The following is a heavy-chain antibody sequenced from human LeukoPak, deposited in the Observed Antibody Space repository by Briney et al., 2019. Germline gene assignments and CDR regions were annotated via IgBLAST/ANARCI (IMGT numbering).Heavy chain of an antibody. CDR3: ARLYYCSGTTNDY. CDR2: IYSGGST. D-gene: IGHD3-10*01. V-gene: IGHV3-66*04. CDR1: GFTVSSNY. Sequence: GGSLRLSCAASGFTVSSNYMSWVRQAPGKGLEWVSVIYSGGSTYYADSVKGRFTISRDNSKNTLYLQMNSLRAEDTAVYYCARLYYCSGTTNDYWGQGTLVTVSS. J-gene: IGHJ4*02.